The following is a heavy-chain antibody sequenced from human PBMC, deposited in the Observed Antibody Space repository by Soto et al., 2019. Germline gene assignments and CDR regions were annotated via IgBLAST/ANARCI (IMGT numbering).Heavy chain of an antibody. J-gene: IGHJ6*02. V-gene: IGHV1-24*01. CDR3: ATGGGFVKWGHTSPFLYGMDD. D-gene: IGHD1-26*01. CDR2: FDPEEDET. CDR1: GYTFTDLS. Sequence: QVQVVQSGAEVKKPGASVKVSCKVSGYTFTDLSIHWVRQAPGEGLEWMGGFDPEEDETIYAQKFQGRVVMTEDTSTDTAYMELSSLKSEDTAMYYCATGGGFVKWGHTSPFLYGMDDWGQGTAVTVSS.